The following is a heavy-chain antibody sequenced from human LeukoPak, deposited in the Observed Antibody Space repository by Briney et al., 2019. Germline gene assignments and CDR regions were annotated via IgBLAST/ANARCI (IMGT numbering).Heavy chain of an antibody. Sequence: GGSLRLSCVVSGIPFSDYYMNWIRKAPGKGLEWISYISSSSSYTDYADSVKGRFTISRDNAKSALYLQMHSLRHEDTAVYYCAAGTAADFWGQGTLVTVSS. J-gene: IGHJ4*02. D-gene: IGHD6-13*01. CDR1: GIPFSDYY. CDR3: AAGTAADF. V-gene: IGHV3-11*03. CDR2: ISSSSSYT.